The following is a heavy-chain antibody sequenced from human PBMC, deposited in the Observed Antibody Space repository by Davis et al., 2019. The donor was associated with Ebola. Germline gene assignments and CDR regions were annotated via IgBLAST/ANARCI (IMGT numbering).Heavy chain of an antibody. CDR2: IYYSDST. V-gene: IGHV4-59*01. CDR1: GGSISSYY. CDR3: ARGPWDMRDYGVYDWYFDL. D-gene: IGHD4-17*01. Sequence: PSETLSLTCTVSGGSISSYYWSWIRQPPGEGLDWVGSIYYSDSTRYNPSLQSRVTISVDTSKNQVSLRLRSVTAADTAIYFCARGPWDMRDYGVYDWYFDLWGRGTVVTVSS. J-gene: IGHJ2*01.